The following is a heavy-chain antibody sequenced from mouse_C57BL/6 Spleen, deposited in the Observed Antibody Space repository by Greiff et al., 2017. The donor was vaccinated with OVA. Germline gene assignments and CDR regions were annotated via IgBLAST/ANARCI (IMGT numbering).Heavy chain of an antibody. Sequence: EVMLVESGGGLVKPGGSLKLSCAASGFTFSDYGMHWVRQAPEKGLEWVAYISSGSSTIYYADTVKGRFTISRDNAKNTLFLQMTSLRSEDTAMYYCARNYYGVPYYFDYWGQGTTLTVSS. J-gene: IGHJ2*01. V-gene: IGHV5-17*01. CDR3: ARNYYGVPYYFDY. CDR2: ISSGSSTI. D-gene: IGHD1-1*01. CDR1: GFTFSDYG.